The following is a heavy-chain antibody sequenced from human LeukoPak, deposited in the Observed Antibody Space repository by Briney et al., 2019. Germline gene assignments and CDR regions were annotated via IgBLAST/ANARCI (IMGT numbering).Heavy chain of an antibody. J-gene: IGHJ4*02. D-gene: IGHD2-15*01. Sequence: PGGSLRLSCAASGFTFSNYYMDWVRQAPGKGLEWVGRTRNRANGYTTEYAASVEGRFTVPRDNSKNSLFLQMNGLRPEDTAVYFCARAFCYSGGTCYSDYNDHWGQGALVTVSS. CDR1: GFTFSNYY. CDR3: ARAFCYSGGTCYSDYNDH. V-gene: IGHV3-72*01. CDR2: TRNRANGYTT.